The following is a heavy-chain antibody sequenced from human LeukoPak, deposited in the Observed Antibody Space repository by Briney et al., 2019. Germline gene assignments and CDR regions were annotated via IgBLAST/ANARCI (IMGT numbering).Heavy chain of an antibody. D-gene: IGHD1-26*01. V-gene: IGHV3-21*01. J-gene: IGHJ4*02. CDR2: ITSSSSYI. Sequence: GGSLRLSCTASGFTFSSYGMGWVRQAPGKGLEWVSSITSSSSYIYYADSVKGRFTISRDNAKNSLSLQMNSLTAEDTAVYYCASRKELLGWYYFDYWGQGTLVTVSS. CDR1: GFTFSSYG. CDR3: ASRKELLGWYYFDY.